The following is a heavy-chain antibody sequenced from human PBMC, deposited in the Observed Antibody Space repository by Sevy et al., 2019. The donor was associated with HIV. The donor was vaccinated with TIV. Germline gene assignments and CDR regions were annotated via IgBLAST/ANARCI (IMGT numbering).Heavy chain of an antibody. Sequence: GGSLRLSCAASGFTVSSNYMSWVRQAPGKGLEWVSVIYSGGSTYYADSVKGRFTISRDNSKNTLYLQMNSLGAEDTAVYYCARDRGVGYYDFWSGQLDVWGQGTLVTVSS. D-gene: IGHD3-3*01. CDR3: ARDRGVGYYDFWSGQLDV. V-gene: IGHV3-53*01. J-gene: IGHJ4*02. CDR1: GFTVSSNY. CDR2: IYSGGST.